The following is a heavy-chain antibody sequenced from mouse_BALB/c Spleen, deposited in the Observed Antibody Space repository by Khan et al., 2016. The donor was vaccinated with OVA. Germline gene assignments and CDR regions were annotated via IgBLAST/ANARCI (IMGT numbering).Heavy chain of an antibody. J-gene: IGHJ3*01. D-gene: IGHD1-1*01. Sequence: VQLQQSGPELMKPGASVKISCKASGYSFTTYYIHWVKQSHGKSLEWIGYIDPFNGSTTYNQKFKGKATLTVDKSSSTAYMHLSSLTSEDVAVYYCERHGTSSWFAYWGQGTLVTVSA. CDR3: ERHGTSSWFAY. V-gene: IGHV1S135*01. CDR1: GYSFTTYY. CDR2: IDPFNGST.